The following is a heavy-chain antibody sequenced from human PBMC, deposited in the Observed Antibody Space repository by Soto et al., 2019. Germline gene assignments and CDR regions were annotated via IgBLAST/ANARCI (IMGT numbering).Heavy chain of an antibody. J-gene: IGHJ4*02. D-gene: IGHD5-12*01. CDR2: IYYSGST. V-gene: IGHV4-31*03. Sequence: SETLSLTCTVSGGSISSGCYYWSWIRQHPGKGLEWIGYIYYSGSTYYNPSLKSRVTISVDTSKNQFSLKLSSVTAADMAVYYCARGLRRSGYPDYWGQGTLVTVSS. CDR1: GGSISSGCYY. CDR3: ARGLRRSGYPDY.